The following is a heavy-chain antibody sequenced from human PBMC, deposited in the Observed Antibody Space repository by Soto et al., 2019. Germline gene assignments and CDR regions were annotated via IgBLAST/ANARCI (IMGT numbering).Heavy chain of an antibody. CDR2: ISAHNGNT. CDR3: ARGRYGDY. D-gene: IGHD1-1*01. CDR1: GYAFTTYG. V-gene: IGHV1-18*01. J-gene: IGHJ4*02. Sequence: QVHLVQSGAEVKKPGASVKVSCKGSGYAFTTYGITWVRQAPGQGLEWMGCISAHNGNTNYAQKLQGRVTVTRDTSTSTAYMELRSLRSHDTAVYYCARGRYGDYWGQGALVTVSS.